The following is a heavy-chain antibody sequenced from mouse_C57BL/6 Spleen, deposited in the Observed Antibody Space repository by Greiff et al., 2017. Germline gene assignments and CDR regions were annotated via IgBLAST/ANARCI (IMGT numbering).Heavy chain of an antibody. CDR2: IHPSDSDT. J-gene: IGHJ1*03. CDR1: GYTFTSYW. Sequence: QVQLQQPGAELVKPGASVKVSCKASGYTFTSYWMHWVKQRPGQGLEWIGRIHPSDSDTNYNQKFKGKAPLTVDKSSSTAYMQLSSLTSEDSAVYYCAILITTVVADWYFDVWGTGTTVTVSS. V-gene: IGHV1-74*01. D-gene: IGHD1-1*01. CDR3: AILITTVVADWYFDV.